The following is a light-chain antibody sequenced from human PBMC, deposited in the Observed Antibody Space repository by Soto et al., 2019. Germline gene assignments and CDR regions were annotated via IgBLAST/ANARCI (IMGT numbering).Light chain of an antibody. CDR1: SSDVGSYNI. V-gene: IGLV2-23*01. Sequence: QSALTQPASVSGSPGQSITISCTGTSSDVGSYNIVSWYQQHPGKAPKLMIYEGSQRPSGVSNRFSGSKSGNTASLTISGLQAEDEADYYCCSYAGSSTLVFGGGTKVTVL. J-gene: IGLJ2*01. CDR2: EGS. CDR3: CSYAGSSTLV.